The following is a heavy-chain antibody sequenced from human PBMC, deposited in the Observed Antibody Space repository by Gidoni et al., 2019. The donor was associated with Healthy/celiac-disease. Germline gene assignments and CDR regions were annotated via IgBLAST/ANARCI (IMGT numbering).Heavy chain of an antibody. Sequence: QVQLVESGGGVVQPGRSLRHSCAASGFTFSSYGIHWVRQAPGKGLEWVAVIWYDGSNKYYADSVKGRFTISRDNSKNTLYLQMNSLRAEDTAVYYCARGNTGDLSWFDPWGQGTLVTVSS. CDR1: GFTFSSYG. V-gene: IGHV3-33*01. J-gene: IGHJ5*02. CDR3: ARGNTGDLSWFDP. CDR2: IWYDGSNK. D-gene: IGHD7-27*01.